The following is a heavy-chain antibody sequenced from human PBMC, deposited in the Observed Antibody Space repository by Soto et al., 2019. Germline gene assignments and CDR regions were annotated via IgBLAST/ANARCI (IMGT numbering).Heavy chain of an antibody. CDR1: GFTFTNAW. Sequence: PGGSLRLSCAASGFTFTNAWMSWVRQAPGKGLEWVGHIKSKTDGGTTDYAAPVKGRFPISRDDSKNTLYLQMNSLKIEDTAVYYCSTDRSNAYYWGQGTLVTVSS. J-gene: IGHJ4*02. V-gene: IGHV3-15*01. CDR3: STDRSNAYY. D-gene: IGHD3-16*01. CDR2: IKSKTDGGTT.